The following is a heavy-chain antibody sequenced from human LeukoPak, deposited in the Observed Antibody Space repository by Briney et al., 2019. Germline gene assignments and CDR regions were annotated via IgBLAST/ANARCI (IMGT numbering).Heavy chain of an antibody. CDR2: IYYSGST. V-gene: IGHV4-39*01. CDR1: GGSISSSSYY. CDR3: ATNEGYSSGWYGVGVGY. Sequence: SETLSLTCTVSGGSISSSSYYWGWIRQPPGKGLEWIGSIYYSGSTYYNPSLKSRVTISVDTSKNQFSLKLSSLTAADTAVYYCATNEGYSSGWYGVGVGYWGQGTLVTVSS. D-gene: IGHD6-19*01. J-gene: IGHJ4*02.